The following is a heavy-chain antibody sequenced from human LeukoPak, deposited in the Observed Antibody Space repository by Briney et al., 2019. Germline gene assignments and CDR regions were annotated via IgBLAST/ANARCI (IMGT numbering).Heavy chain of an antibody. Sequence: SVKVSCKASGGTFSSYAISWVRQAPGQGLEWMGGIIPIFGTANYAQKFQGRVTITADESTSTAYMELSSLRSEDTAVYYCARDLRGYCSGGSCYTDYYYYYYMDVWGKGTTVTASS. CDR1: GGTFSSYA. CDR2: IIPIFGTA. D-gene: IGHD2-15*01. J-gene: IGHJ6*03. CDR3: ARDLRGYCSGGSCYTDYYYYYYMDV. V-gene: IGHV1-69*01.